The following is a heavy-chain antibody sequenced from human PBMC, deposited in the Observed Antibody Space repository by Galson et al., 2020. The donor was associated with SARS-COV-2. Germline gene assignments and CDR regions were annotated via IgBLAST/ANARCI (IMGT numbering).Heavy chain of an antibody. CDR3: ARASSVAAPGRYFQH. J-gene: IGHJ1*01. CDR1: GGSVSGYY. CDR2: IFYRGST. V-gene: IGHV4-59*02. D-gene: IGHD6-13*01. Sequence: ETSETLSLTCTVSGGSVSGYYWSWIRQPPGKGLEWIGYIFYRGSTNYNPSLKSRVTISIDTSKNQFSLKLSSVTAADTAVYYCARASSVAAPGRYFQHCGQGTLVTVSS.